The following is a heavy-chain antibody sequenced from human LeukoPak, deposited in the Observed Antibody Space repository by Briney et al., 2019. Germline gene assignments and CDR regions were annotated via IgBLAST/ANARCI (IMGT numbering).Heavy chain of an antibody. D-gene: IGHD5-18*01. V-gene: IGHV4-34*01. J-gene: IGHJ4*02. Sequence: SETLSLTCAVYGGSFSGYYWSWIRQPPGKGLEWIGEINHSGSTNYNPSLKSRVTISVDTTKNQFSLKLSSVTAADTAVYYCARSRSYGYRDVDYWGQGTLVTVSS. CDR3: ARSRSYGYRDVDY. CDR1: GGSFSGYY. CDR2: INHSGST.